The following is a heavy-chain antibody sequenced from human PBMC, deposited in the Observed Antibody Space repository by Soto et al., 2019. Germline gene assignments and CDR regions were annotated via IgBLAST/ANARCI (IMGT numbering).Heavy chain of an antibody. Sequence: TGGSLRLSCAASGFTFSSYGMHWVRQAPGKGLEWVAVIWYDGSNKYYADSVKGRFTISRDNSKNTLYLQMNSLRAEDTAVYYCAREIYDSSGYRFDPWGQGTLVTVSS. CDR1: GFTFSSYG. V-gene: IGHV3-33*01. CDR2: IWYDGSNK. CDR3: AREIYDSSGYRFDP. J-gene: IGHJ5*02. D-gene: IGHD3-22*01.